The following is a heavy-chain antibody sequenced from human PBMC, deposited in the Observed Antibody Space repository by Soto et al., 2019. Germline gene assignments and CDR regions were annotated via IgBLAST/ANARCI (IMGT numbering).Heavy chain of an antibody. CDR3: ARVSITMVRGVIITRVFDY. J-gene: IGHJ4*02. D-gene: IGHD3-10*01. V-gene: IGHV4-59*01. Sequence: SETLSLPCTVFGGSISSYYWRWIRQPPGKGLEWIGYIYYSGSTNYNPSLKSRVTISVDTSKNQFSLKLSSVTAADTAVYYCARVSITMVRGVIITRVFDYWGQGTLVTVSS. CDR2: IYYSGST. CDR1: GGSISSYY.